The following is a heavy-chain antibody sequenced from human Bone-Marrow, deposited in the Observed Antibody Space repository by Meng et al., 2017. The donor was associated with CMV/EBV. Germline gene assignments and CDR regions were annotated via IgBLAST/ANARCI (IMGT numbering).Heavy chain of an antibody. J-gene: IGHJ5*02. CDR1: GYSFTSYW. CDR3: ARHHLPYYDFWSGYYRGLGFDP. CDR2: IYPGDSDT. D-gene: IGHD3-3*01. V-gene: IGHV5-51*01. Sequence: KVSCKGSGYSFTSYWIGWVRQMPGKGLEWMGIIYPGDSDTRYSPSFQGQVTISADKSISTAYLQWSSLKASDTAMYYCARHHLPYYDFWSGYYRGLGFDPWGQGTRVTVSS.